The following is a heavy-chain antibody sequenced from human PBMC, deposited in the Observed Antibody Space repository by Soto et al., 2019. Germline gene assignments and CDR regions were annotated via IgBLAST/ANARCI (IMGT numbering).Heavy chain of an antibody. V-gene: IGHV3-23*01. CDR3: AKERLGRGIDY. CDR1: GFTFSNYA. J-gene: IGHJ4*02. D-gene: IGHD3-10*01. Sequence: EVLLLDSGGGLVQPGGSVRLSCAASGFTFSNYAMTWVRQAPGKGPEWISTVNNGGGGTYYADSVKGRFTISRDNSKKTLYLQVSSLRAEDTAVYYCAKERLGRGIDYWGQGILVTVPS. CDR2: VNNGGGGT.